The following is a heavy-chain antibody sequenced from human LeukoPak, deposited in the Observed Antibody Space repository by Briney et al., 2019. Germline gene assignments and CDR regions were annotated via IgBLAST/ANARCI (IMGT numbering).Heavy chain of an antibody. Sequence: PETLSLTCTVSGGSISSYYWSWIRQPPGKGLEWIGYIYYSGSTNYNPSLKSRVTLSVDTSKNQFSLKLSSVTAADTAVYYCARRSRSAGSDWYFDLWGRGTLVTVSS. CDR1: GGSISSYY. V-gene: IGHV4-59*08. J-gene: IGHJ2*01. D-gene: IGHD3-10*01. CDR2: IYYSGST. CDR3: ARRSRSAGSDWYFDL.